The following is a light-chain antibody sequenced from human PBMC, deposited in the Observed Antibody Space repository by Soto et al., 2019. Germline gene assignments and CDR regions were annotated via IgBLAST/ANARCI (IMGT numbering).Light chain of an antibody. Sequence: QPVLTQPPSVSGAPGQRVTISCTGSSSNIRAGYDVHWYQQLPGTAPKLLIYGNSNRPSGVPDRFSGSKSGTSASLAITGLQAEDEADYYCQSYDSSLSGVVFGGGTKVTVL. CDR1: SSNIRAGYD. CDR3: QSYDSSLSGVV. CDR2: GNS. J-gene: IGLJ2*01. V-gene: IGLV1-40*01.